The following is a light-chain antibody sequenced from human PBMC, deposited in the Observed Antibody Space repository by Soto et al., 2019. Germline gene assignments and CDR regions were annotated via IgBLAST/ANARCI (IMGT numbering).Light chain of an antibody. J-gene: IGKJ1*01. Sequence: DIQMTQSPSTLSASVGDRVTITCRASQSISAKLAWYQRKPGKAPDLLIYDASSLESGVPSRFSGSGFGTQFTLTVSSLQPDDFATYYCQEYYSYPWPFGQGTKVEIK. CDR1: QSISAK. CDR2: DAS. V-gene: IGKV1-5*01. CDR3: QEYYSYPWP.